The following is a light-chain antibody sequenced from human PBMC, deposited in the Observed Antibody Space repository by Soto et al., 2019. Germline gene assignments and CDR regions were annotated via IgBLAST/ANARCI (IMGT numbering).Light chain of an antibody. CDR1: QSVSSSH. J-gene: IGKJ5*01. Sequence: PGERSTLSFRASQSVSSSHLAWYQHKPGQAPRLLIYAASSRATGSPDRFSGGGSGTDFTLTISRPEPEDFAVYYCQQYGYSPITFGQGTRLEIK. CDR3: QQYGYSPIT. V-gene: IGKV3-20*01. CDR2: AAS.